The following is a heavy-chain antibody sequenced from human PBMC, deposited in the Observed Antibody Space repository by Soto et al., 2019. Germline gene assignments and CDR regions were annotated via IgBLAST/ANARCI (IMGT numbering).Heavy chain of an antibody. V-gene: IGHV4-31*03. CDR1: GASIRSGGYY. CDR3: ARIEMASIK. CDR2: IYYTGST. J-gene: IGHJ4*02. Sequence: TSETLSLTCSVSGASIRSGGYYWSWLRQSPGKGLEWIGHIYYTGSTFYSPSLKSRLTISLDTSKNQFSLDLRYVTAADTAMYYCARIEMASIKWGRGTLVTVSS.